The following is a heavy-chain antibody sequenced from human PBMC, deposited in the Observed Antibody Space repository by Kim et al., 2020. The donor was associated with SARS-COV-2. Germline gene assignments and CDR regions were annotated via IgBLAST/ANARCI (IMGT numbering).Heavy chain of an antibody. CDR3: ARRTGYYYMDV. CDR2: ISTRDNTI. CDR1: GFTFSDFY. D-gene: IGHD3-9*01. Sequence: GGSLRLSCVASGFTFSDFYMSWIRQAPGKGLEWVSYISTRDNTISYADSVKGRFSISRDNAKNSLFLQMNSLRAEDTAVYYCARRTGYYYMDVWGKGTAVTVSS. J-gene: IGHJ6*03. V-gene: IGHV3-11*01.